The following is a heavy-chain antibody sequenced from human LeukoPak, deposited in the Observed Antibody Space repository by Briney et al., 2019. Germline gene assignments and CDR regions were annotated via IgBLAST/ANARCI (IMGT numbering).Heavy chain of an antibody. J-gene: IGHJ4*02. D-gene: IGHD1-1*01. CDR1: GYTLTDYY. V-gene: IGHV1-2*06. Sequence: ASVKVSCKASGYTLTDYYIHWVRQAPGQGLEWMGRISAKSGGTNYEQKFQGGITMTTDTSITTVYMELNSLTSGDSAVYYCAKRTATPGTPLAYWGQGTLLTVSP. CDR3: AKRTATPGTPLAY. CDR2: ISAKSGGT.